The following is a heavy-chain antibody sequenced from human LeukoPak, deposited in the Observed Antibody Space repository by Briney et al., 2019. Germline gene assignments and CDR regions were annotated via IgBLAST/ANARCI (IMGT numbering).Heavy chain of an antibody. V-gene: IGHV3-23*01. CDR3: ARDHWDIVVVPAAHNWFDP. J-gene: IGHJ5*02. CDR1: GFTFSSYA. Sequence: GGSLRLSCAASGFTFSSYAMSWVRQAPGKGLEWVSAISHSGGSTYYADSVKGRFTISRDNSKNTLYLQMNSLRAEDTAVYYCARDHWDIVVVPAAHNWFDPWGQGTLVTVSS. D-gene: IGHD2-2*01. CDR2: ISHSGGST.